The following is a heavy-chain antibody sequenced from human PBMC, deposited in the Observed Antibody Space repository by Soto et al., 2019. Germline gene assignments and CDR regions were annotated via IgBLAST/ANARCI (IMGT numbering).Heavy chain of an antibody. J-gene: IGHJ3*02. CDR2: ISPKSGGT. V-gene: IGHV1-2*02. CDR3: TRNAFYYNSSGYHDVFDI. CDR1: GYTFSDYY. D-gene: IGHD3-22*01. Sequence: QVQLVQSGAEVQKPGASVKVSCKASGYTFSDYYVHWVRQAPGQGLEWMGWISPKSGGTNYAQKFQGRITMTRDTSIFTAYMELCRLRSDDTAVYYCTRNAFYYNSSGYHDVFDIWGQGTLVTVSS.